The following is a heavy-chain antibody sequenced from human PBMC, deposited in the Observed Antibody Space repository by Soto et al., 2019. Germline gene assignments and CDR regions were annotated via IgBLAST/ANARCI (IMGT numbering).Heavy chain of an antibody. CDR1: GGTFSSYT. CDR2: IIPILGIA. Sequence: SVKVSCKASGGTFSSYTISWVRQAPGQGLEWMGRIIPILGIANYAQKFQGRVTITADKSTSTAYMELSSLRSEDTAVYYCARDMTYYYYMDVRGKRTTVTVSS. CDR3: ARDMTYYYYMDV. J-gene: IGHJ6*03. D-gene: IGHD2-21*02. V-gene: IGHV1-69*04.